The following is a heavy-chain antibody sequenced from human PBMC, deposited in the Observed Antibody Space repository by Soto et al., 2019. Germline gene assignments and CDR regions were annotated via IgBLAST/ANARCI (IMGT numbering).Heavy chain of an antibody. CDR2: IYWDDDK. CDR1: GFSLTSNDVG. V-gene: IGHV2-5*02. D-gene: IGHD2-15*01. J-gene: IGHJ4*02. Sequence: SGPMLVNPTQTLTLTCTFSGFSLTSNDVGVGWIRQPPGKALEWLALIYWDDDKRYSPSLKNRLTVSKDTSTNRVVLTITNISPDDTGTYFCAHAGDFDLLSFDRWGPGTLVTVSS. CDR3: AHAGDFDLLSFDR.